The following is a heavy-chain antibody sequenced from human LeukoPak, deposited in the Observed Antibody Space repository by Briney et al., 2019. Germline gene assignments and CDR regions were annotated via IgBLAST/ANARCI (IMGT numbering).Heavy chain of an antibody. D-gene: IGHD1-26*01. Sequence: GGSLRLSCSASGFTFSGYALSWVRQAPGKGLEWVSSISHNGGSTLYADSMKGRFTISRDNAKNSLYLQMNSLRVEDTAVYYCARPREPLASDHYFDYWGQGTLVTVSS. V-gene: IGHV3-23*01. J-gene: IGHJ4*02. CDR2: ISHNGGST. CDR1: GFTFSGYA. CDR3: ARPREPLASDHYFDY.